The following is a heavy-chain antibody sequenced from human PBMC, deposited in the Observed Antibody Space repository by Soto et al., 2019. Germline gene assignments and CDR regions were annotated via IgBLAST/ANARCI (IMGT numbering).Heavy chain of an antibody. Sequence: PXETLSLTCTVSGGSVSSGSYYWSWIRQPPGKGLEWIGYIYYSGSTNYNPSLKSRVTISVDTSKNQFSLKLSSVTAADTAVYYCARDQRCGGDCRWFDPWGQGTLHTVSS. CDR3: ARDQRCGGDCRWFDP. J-gene: IGHJ5*02. D-gene: IGHD2-21*02. CDR2: IYYSGST. CDR1: GGSVSSGSYY. V-gene: IGHV4-61*01.